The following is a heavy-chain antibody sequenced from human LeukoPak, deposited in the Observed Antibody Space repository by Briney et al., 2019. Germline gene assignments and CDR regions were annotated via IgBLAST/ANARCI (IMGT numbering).Heavy chain of an antibody. D-gene: IGHD2-2*01. CDR1: GGSIRSSTNF. CDR2: IYYTGST. V-gene: IGHV4-39*01. J-gene: IGHJ5*01. CDR3: ARVGPYQLPDS. Sequence: SETLSLTCTVSGGSIRSSTNFWGWIRQPPGKGLEWIGSIYYTGSTYYNPSLKSRLTISVDTSKNQFSLRLSSVTAADTAVYYCARVGPYQLPDSWGQGTLVSVSS.